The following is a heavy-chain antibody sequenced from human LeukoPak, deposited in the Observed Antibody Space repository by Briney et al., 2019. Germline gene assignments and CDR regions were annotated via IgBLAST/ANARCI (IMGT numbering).Heavy chain of an antibody. CDR2: ISWNSGSI. V-gene: IGHV3-9*01. D-gene: IGHD4-17*01. CDR3: AKDEGDYGDYGPNFDY. Sequence: GRSLRLSCAASGFTFDDYAMHWVRQAPGKGLEWVSGISWNSGSIGYADSVKGRFTISRYNAKNSLYLQMNSLRAEDTALYYCAKDEGDYGDYGPNFDYWGQGTLVTVSS. J-gene: IGHJ4*02. CDR1: GFTFDDYA.